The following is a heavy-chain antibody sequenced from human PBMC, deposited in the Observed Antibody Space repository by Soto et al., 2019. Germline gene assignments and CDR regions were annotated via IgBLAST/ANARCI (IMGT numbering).Heavy chain of an antibody. CDR1: GFTFVSYG. Sequence: TGGPLRLPYAASGFTFVSYGMHRVRQAPGKGLEWVAVISYDGTNKYYADSVKSRFTISRDNSKNTLYLQMNSLRAEDTAVYYCSKDRYSSPSCNCYLDYRVQGTLVTGSS. CDR3: SKDRYSSPSCNCYLDY. CDR2: ISYDGTNK. V-gene: IGHV3-30*18. J-gene: IGHJ4*02. D-gene: IGHD6-6*01.